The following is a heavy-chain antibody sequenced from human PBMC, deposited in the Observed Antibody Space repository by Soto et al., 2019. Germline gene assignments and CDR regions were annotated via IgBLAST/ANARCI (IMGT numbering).Heavy chain of an antibody. V-gene: IGHV3-30-3*01. CDR1: GFTVCSYA. CDR3: ARDPSLGFCSGGSCSTLDY. J-gene: IGHJ4*02. Sequence: GWSLRLSSASSGFTVCSYAMYWYRKSPGKGLEWVAVISYDGRNKYSADSVKGRFTISRDNSKNTLYLQMNSLRAEDTAVYYCARDPSLGFCSGGSCSTLDYWGQGTLVTLSS. CDR2: ISYDGRNK. D-gene: IGHD2-15*01.